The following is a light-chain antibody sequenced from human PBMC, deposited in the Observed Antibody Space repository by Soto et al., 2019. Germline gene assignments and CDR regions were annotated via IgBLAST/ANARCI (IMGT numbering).Light chain of an antibody. V-gene: IGKV1-13*02. CDR1: QGISSA. CDR2: DAS. Sequence: AIQLTQSPSSLSASVGDRVTITCRASQGISSALAWYQQKPRKTPQLLIYDASSLESGVPSRFSGSGSGTEFTLTISSLQPEDFATYHRQQFDSYPRTFGQGTKVEIK. CDR3: QQFDSYPRT. J-gene: IGKJ1*01.